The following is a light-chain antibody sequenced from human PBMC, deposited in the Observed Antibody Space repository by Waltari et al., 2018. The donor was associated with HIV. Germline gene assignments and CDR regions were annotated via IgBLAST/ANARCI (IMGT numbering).Light chain of an antibody. CDR2: EVS. V-gene: IGLV2-14*01. J-gene: IGLJ2*01. CDR1: SSDVGGYNY. Sequence: QSALTQPASVSGSPGQSITIPCTGTSSDVGGYNYVHLYQQHPGKAPKLMIYEVSNRPSGVSNRFSGSKSGNTASLTISGLQADDEADYYCSSYTTSSTLGGVFGGGTKLTVL. CDR3: SSYTTSSTLGGV.